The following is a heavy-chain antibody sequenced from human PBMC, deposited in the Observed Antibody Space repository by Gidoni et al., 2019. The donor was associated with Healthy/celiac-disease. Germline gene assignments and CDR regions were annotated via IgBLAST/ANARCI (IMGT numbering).Heavy chain of an antibody. V-gene: IGHV4-39*01. J-gene: IGHJ5*02. D-gene: IGHD3-22*01. Sequence: QLQLQESGPGLVKPSETLSLTCTVSGGSISSSSYYWGWIRLPPGKGLEWIGSIYYSGSTYYNPSLKSRVTISVDTSKNQFSLKLSSVTAADTAVYYCARHSGDYYDSSGPGFDPWGQGTLVTVSS. CDR3: ARHSGDYYDSSGPGFDP. CDR1: GGSISSSSYY. CDR2: IYYSGST.